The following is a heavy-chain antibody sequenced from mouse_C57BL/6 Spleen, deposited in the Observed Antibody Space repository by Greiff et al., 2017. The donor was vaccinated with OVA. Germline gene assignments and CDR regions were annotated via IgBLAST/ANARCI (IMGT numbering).Heavy chain of an antibody. Sequence: VQLQQPGAELVKPGASVKLSCKASGYTFTSYWMQWVKQRPGQGLEWIGEIDPSDSYTNYNQKFKGKATLTVDTSSSTAYMQLSSLTSEDSAVYYCARRDSNRFAYWGQGTLVTVSA. J-gene: IGHJ3*01. V-gene: IGHV1-50*01. CDR1: GYTFTSYW. D-gene: IGHD2-5*01. CDR3: ARRDSNRFAY. CDR2: IDPSDSYT.